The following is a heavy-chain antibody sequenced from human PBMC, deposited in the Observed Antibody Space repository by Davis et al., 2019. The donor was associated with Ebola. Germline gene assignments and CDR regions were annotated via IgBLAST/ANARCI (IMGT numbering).Heavy chain of an antibody. CDR1: GFTFSSYS. J-gene: IGHJ3*02. CDR3: ARASTVTTRLCFFDI. Sequence: GGSLRLSCAASGFTFSSYSMNWVRQAPGKGLEWVSYISSSSSTIYYADSVKGRFTISRDNAKNSLYLQMNSLRDEDTAVYYCARASTVTTRLCFFDIWGQGTMVTVSS. V-gene: IGHV3-48*02. CDR2: ISSSSSTI. D-gene: IGHD4-17*01.